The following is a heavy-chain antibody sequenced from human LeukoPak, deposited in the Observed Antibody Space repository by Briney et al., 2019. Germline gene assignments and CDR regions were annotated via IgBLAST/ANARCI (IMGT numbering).Heavy chain of an antibody. Sequence: PSQTLSLTCTVSGGSISSGDYYWSWIRQPPGKGLEWIGYIYYSGSTYFNPSLKSRVTISVDTSKNQFSLKLSSVTAADTAVYYCARQGTSYSNYAYWGQGTLVTVSS. V-gene: IGHV4-30-4*08. J-gene: IGHJ4*02. D-gene: IGHD4-11*01. CDR1: GGSISSGDYY. CDR2: IYYSGST. CDR3: ARQGTSYSNYAY.